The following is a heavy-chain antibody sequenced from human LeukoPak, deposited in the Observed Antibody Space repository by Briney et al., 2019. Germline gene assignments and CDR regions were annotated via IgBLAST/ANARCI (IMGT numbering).Heavy chain of an antibody. CDR3: ACSRLTSSSSWLW. V-gene: IGHV3-7*01. CDR2: IKPDGSET. J-gene: IGHJ4*02. CDR1: GFTFSSYY. D-gene: IGHD6-13*01. Sequence: SGGSLRLSCAASGFTFSSYYMSWVRQAPGEGLEWVANIKPDGSETYYADSVKGRFTISRDNGKNSLHLQMNSPRADDTAVYYCACSRLTSSSSWLWWGQGALVTVSS.